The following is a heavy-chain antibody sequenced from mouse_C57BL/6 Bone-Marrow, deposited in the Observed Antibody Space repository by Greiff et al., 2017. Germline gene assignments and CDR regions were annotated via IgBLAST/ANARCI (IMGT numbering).Heavy chain of an antibody. V-gene: IGHV1-64*01. CDR2: IHPNSGST. Sequence: QVQLQQSGAELVKPGASVKLSCKASGYTFTSYWMHWVKQRPGQGLEWIGMIHPNSGSTNYNEKFKSKATLTVDKSSSTAYMHLSSLTSEDSAVYYGARSYYYGSSYRYFDVWGTGTTVTVSS. CDR3: ARSYYYGSSYRYFDV. J-gene: IGHJ1*03. D-gene: IGHD1-1*01. CDR1: GYTFTSYW.